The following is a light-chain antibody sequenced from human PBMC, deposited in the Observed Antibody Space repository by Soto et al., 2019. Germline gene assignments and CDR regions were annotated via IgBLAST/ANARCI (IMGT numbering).Light chain of an antibody. CDR3: QQSYTPSCT. J-gene: IGKJ2*02. V-gene: IGKV1-39*01. Sequence: DIQMTQSPPSLSASVGDRVTITCRANQSISSYFNWYQQKPGKAPKLLVYAASTLQSGVPSRFSGSGSGTDFTLTISSLQPEDFATYYCQQSYTPSCTFGQGTKLEIK. CDR1: QSISSY. CDR2: AAS.